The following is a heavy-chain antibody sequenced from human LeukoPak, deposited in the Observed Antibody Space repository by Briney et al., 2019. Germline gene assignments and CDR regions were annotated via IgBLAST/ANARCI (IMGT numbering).Heavy chain of an antibody. V-gene: IGHV3-7*04. CDR1: GFTFSTYW. J-gene: IGHJ4*02. Sequence: GGSLRLSCAASGFTFSTYWMSWVRQAPGKGLEWVANINQGGSENYYVDSVKGRFTISRDNAKNSLYLQMNSLRAEDTAVYYCARIYDNSGYYDYWGQGTLVTVSS. CDR3: ARIYDNSGYYDY. D-gene: IGHD3-22*01. CDR2: INQGGSEN.